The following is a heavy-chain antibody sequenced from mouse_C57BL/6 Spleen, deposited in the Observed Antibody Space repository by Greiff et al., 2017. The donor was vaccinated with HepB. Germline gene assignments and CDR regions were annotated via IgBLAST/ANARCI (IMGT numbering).Heavy chain of an antibody. CDR3: AREGELGPWFAY. J-gene: IGHJ3*01. CDR2: ISYSGST. V-gene: IGHV3-1*01. Sequence: EVKLVESGPGMVKPSQSLSLTCTVTGYSITSGYDWHWIRHFPGNKLEWMGYISYSGSTNYNPSLKSRISITHDTSKNHFFLKLNSVTTEDTATYYCAREGELGPWFAYWGQGTLVTVSA. CDR1: GYSITSGYD. D-gene: IGHD4-1*01.